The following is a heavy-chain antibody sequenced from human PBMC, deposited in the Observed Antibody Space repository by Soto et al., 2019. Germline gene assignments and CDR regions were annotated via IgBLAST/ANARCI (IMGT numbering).Heavy chain of an antibody. Sequence: GGSLRLSCAASGFTFSSYSMNWVRQAPGKGLEWVSSISSSSSYIYYADSVKGRFTISRDNAKNSLYLQMNSLRAEDTAVYYCARDSNPYCSGGSCYSGAFDIWGQGTMVTVSS. J-gene: IGHJ3*02. CDR2: ISSSSSYI. CDR3: ARDSNPYCSGGSCYSGAFDI. CDR1: GFTFSSYS. V-gene: IGHV3-21*01. D-gene: IGHD2-15*01.